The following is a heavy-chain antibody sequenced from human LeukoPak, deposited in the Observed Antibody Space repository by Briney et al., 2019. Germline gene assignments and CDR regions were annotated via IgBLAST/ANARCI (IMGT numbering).Heavy chain of an antibody. CDR2: INPNSGGT. D-gene: IGHD2-15*01. J-gene: IGHJ4*02. CDR1: GYTFTGYY. CDR3: ARDGSNVVVVAATLDY. Sequence: GASVKVSCKASGYTFTGYYMHWVRQAPGQGLEWMGWINPNSGGTNYAQKFQGRVTMTRDTSISTVYMELSRLRSDDTAVYYCARDGSNVVVVAATLDYWGQGTLVTVSS. V-gene: IGHV1-2*02.